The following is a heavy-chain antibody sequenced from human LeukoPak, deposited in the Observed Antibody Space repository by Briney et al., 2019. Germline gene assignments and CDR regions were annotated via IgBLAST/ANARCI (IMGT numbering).Heavy chain of an antibody. CDR1: GGSISTFD. Sequence: SETLSLTCTVSGGSISTFDWSWIRQPPGKGLEWIGYVDYSGSTNYNPSLKSRVIISVDTSKNQFSLKLNSMTAADTAVYYCAREDGWVDSWGQGTLVTVSS. CDR3: AREDGWVDS. V-gene: IGHV4-59*01. D-gene: IGHD6-19*01. J-gene: IGHJ4*02. CDR2: VDYSGST.